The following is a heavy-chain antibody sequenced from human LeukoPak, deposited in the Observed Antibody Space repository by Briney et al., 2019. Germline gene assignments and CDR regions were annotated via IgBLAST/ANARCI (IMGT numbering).Heavy chain of an antibody. D-gene: IGHD6-13*01. J-gene: IGHJ4*02. CDR1: GFTFSSYS. Sequence: GGSLRLSCAASGFTFSSYSMNWVRQAPGKGLEWVSCISSSSSYIYYADSVKGRFTISRDNAKNSLYLQMNSLRAEDTAVYYCARGEVYSSSWYYFDYWGQGTLVTVSS. CDR2: ISSSSSYI. V-gene: IGHV3-21*01. CDR3: ARGEVYSSSWYYFDY.